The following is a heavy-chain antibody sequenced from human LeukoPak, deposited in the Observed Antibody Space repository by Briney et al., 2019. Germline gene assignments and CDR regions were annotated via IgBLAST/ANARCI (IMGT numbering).Heavy chain of an antibody. Sequence: PSETLSLTCTVSGGSIRSSYYYWGWIRQPPGKGLEWIGSIYDSGSTYYNPSLKSRVTISVDTSKNQFSLKLSSVTAADTAVYYCARGSGSYGFDYWGQGTMVTVSS. CDR1: GGSIRSSYYY. V-gene: IGHV4-39*01. CDR3: ARGSGSYGFDY. CDR2: IYDSGST. J-gene: IGHJ4*02. D-gene: IGHD1-26*01.